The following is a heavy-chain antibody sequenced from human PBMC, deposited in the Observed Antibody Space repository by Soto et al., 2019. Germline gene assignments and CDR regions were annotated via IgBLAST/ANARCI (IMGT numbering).Heavy chain of an antibody. CDR3: AKDPYSYETYYFDY. CDR2: ISYDGSNK. Sequence: GGSLRLSCAASGFTFSSYGMHWVRQAPGKGLEWVAVISYDGSNKYYADSVKGRFTISRDNSKNTLYLQMNSLRAEDTAVYYCAKDPYSYETYYFDYWGQGTLVTVSS. J-gene: IGHJ4*02. D-gene: IGHD5-18*01. V-gene: IGHV3-30*18. CDR1: GFTFSSYG.